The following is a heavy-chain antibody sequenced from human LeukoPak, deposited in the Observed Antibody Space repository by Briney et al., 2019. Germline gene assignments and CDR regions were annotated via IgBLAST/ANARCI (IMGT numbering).Heavy chain of an antibody. CDR3: ARDPGGSGSYFDYYYGMDV. CDR1: GGSISSSSYY. CDR2: IYYSGST. V-gene: IGHV4-39*07. D-gene: IGHD3-10*01. Sequence: SETLSLTCTVSGGSISSSSYYWGWIRQPPGKGLEWIGSIYYSGSTYYNPSLKSRVTISVDTSKNQFSLKLSSVTAADTAVYYCARDPGGSGSYFDYYYGMDVWGQGTTVTVSS. J-gene: IGHJ6*02.